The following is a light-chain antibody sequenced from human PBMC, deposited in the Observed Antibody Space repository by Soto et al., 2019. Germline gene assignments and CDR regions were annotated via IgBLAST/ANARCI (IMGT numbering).Light chain of an antibody. J-gene: IGLJ1*01. CDR3: CSYTSSNTLVYV. V-gene: IGLV2-14*03. Sequence: QTVVTQPASVSGSPGQSITISCTGSSSDVGSYNYVSWYQHHPGEAPKLIIYDVNNRPSGVSNRFSGSKSGNTASLTISGLQAEDEAYYYCCSYTSSNTLVYVFGTGTKLTVL. CDR2: DVN. CDR1: SSDVGSYNY.